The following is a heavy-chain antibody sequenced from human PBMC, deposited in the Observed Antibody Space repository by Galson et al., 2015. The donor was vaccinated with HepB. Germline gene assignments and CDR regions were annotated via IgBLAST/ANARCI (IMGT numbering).Heavy chain of an antibody. CDR1: GGSIRSHY. CDR3: AQTSIIFGVVFDY. CDR2: IYYSGTT. V-gene: IGHV4-59*08. J-gene: IGHJ4*02. Sequence: SETLSLTCTVSGGSIRSHYRSWIRQPPGKGLEWIGYIYYSGTTNYNPSLKSRVTISVDTSKNQFSLKLSSVTAADTAVYYCAQTSIIFGVVFDYWGQGTLVTVSS. D-gene: IGHD3-3*01.